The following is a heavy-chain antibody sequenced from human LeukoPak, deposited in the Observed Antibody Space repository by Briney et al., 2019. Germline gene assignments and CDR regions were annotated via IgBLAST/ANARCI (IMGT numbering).Heavy chain of an antibody. J-gene: IGHJ4*02. CDR3: ARALRNGYNRPFDY. Sequence: PGRSLRLSCAASGFTFSNYGMHWVRQAPGKGLEWVAVIWYDGSNNYYADSVKGRFTISRDNSKNTMYLQMNTLRAEDTAVYYCARALRNGYNRPFDYWGQGTLVTVSS. CDR2: IWYDGSNN. D-gene: IGHD5-24*01. CDR1: GFTFSNYG. V-gene: IGHV3-33*01.